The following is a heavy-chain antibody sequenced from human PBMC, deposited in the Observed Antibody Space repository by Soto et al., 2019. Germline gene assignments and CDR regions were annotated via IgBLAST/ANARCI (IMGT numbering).Heavy chain of an antibody. J-gene: IGHJ4*02. D-gene: IGHD2-2*01. V-gene: IGHV3-48*03. CDR1: GFTFSSYE. CDR3: AREPAGPFDY. CDR2: ISSSGSTI. Sequence: GGSLRLSCAASGFTFSSYEMNWVRQAPGKGLEWVSYISSSGSTIYYADSVKGRFTISRDNAKNSLYLQMNSLRAEDTAVYYSAREPAGPFDYWGQGTLVTVSS.